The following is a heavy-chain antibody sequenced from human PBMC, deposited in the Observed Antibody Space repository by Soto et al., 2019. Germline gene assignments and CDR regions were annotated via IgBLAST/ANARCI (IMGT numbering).Heavy chain of an antibody. Sequence: VASVKVSCKASGYTLTRYCIHWVRQAPGQGLEWMGIINPNSGSTSYAQKFQDRVTMTRDTSTGTVYMELSSLRSEDTAVYYCARDIVVAPTARGWFDPWGQGTLVTVS. CDR2: INPNSGST. D-gene: IGHD2-2*01. CDR3: ARDIVVAPTARGWFDP. J-gene: IGHJ5*02. CDR1: GYTLTRYC. V-gene: IGHV1-46*01.